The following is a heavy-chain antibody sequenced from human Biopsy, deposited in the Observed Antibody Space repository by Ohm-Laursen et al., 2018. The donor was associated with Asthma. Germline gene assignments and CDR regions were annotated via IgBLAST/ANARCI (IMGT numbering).Heavy chain of an antibody. Sequence: SLRLSCAASGFTFSSYAMHWVRQAPGKGLEWVAVISYDGSNKYYADSVKGQFTISRDNSKNTLYLQMNSLRAEDTAVYYCASQSSGPDFWSGYYYFDYWGQGTLVTVSS. D-gene: IGHD3-3*01. J-gene: IGHJ4*02. CDR2: ISYDGSNK. CDR3: ASQSSGPDFWSGYYYFDY. CDR1: GFTFSSYA. V-gene: IGHV3-30-3*01.